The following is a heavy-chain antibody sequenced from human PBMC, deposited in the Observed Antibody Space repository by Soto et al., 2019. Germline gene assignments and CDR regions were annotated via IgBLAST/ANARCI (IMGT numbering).Heavy chain of an antibody. CDR2: IIPIFGTA. CDR3: ARGVQDSSSWAYYYYYGMDV. J-gene: IGHJ6*02. V-gene: IGHV1-69*01. D-gene: IGHD6-13*01. CDR1: GGTFSSYA. Sequence: QVQLVQSGAEVKKPGSSVKVSCKASGGTFSSYAISWVRQAPGQGLEWMGGIIPIFGTANYAQKFQGRVTITADESTRTAYMELSSLRSEDTAVYYCARGVQDSSSWAYYYYYGMDVWGQGTTVTVSS.